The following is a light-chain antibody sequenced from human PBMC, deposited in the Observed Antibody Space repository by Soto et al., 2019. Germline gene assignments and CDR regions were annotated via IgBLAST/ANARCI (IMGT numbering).Light chain of an antibody. CDR2: GAS. V-gene: IGKV3-20*01. CDR1: QSVSSSY. J-gene: IGKJ5*01. Sequence: EIVLTQSPGTLSLSPGERATLSCRASQSVSSSYLAWYQQKPGQAPRLLIYGASSMATGIPDRFSGSGSGTDFTLTISSLEPEDFAVYYCQQYGSSPPITFGQGTRLEIK. CDR3: QQYGSSPPIT.